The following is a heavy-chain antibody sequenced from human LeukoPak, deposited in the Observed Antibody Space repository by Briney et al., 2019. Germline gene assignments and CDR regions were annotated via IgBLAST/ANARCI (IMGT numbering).Heavy chain of an antibody. CDR2: IYHSGGT. CDR1: GYSISSGHY. CDR3: AGFTPAVDY. V-gene: IGHV4-38-2*01. J-gene: IGHJ4*02. D-gene: IGHD3-10*01. Sequence: PSGTLSLTCAVSGYSISSGHYWGWIRQPPGKGLEWIGSIYHSGGTYYNPSLKSRVTISVDTSKNQFSLKMKSVTAADTAVYYCAGFTPAVDYCSQGILVTVSS.